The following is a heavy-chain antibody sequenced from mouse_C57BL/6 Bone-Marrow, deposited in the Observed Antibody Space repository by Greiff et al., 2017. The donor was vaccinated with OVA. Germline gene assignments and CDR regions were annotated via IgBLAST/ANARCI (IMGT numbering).Heavy chain of an antibody. J-gene: IGHJ2*01. CDR1: GFTFSNYW. CDR3: TGDYGSSYVLDY. D-gene: IGHD1-1*01. Sequence: EVKLMESGGGLVQPGGSMKLSCVASGFTFSNYWMNWVRQSPEKGLEWVAQIRLKSDNYATPYAVSVKGRFTISRDDSKSSVYLQMSNLRAEDTEIYYCTGDYGSSYVLDYWGQGTTLTVSS. CDR2: IRLKSDNYAT. V-gene: IGHV6-3*01.